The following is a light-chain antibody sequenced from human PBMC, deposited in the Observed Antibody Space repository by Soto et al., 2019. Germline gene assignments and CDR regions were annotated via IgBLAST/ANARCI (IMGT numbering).Light chain of an antibody. CDR3: QQYNTWPAEIT. Sequence: IVLTQSPATLSLSPGERATLSCRASPSVTNYLAWYQQKPGQPPRLLIYGAFNRAAGIPARFSGSGSGTEFTLTISSLQSEDSAVYYCQQYNTWPAEITFGQGTRLEI. CDR1: PSVTNY. J-gene: IGKJ5*01. V-gene: IGKV3D-15*01. CDR2: GAF.